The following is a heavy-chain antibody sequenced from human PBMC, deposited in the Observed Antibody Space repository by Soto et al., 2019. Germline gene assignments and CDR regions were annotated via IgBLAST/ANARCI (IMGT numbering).Heavy chain of an antibody. CDR3: ARGKYSSGWDDY. Sequence: QVQLVQSGAEVKKPGASVKVSCKASGYTFTGYYMHWVRQAPEQGLEWMGWINPNSGGTNYAQKFQGWVTMTRDTSIRTDYMELSRLRSDDTAVYYCARGKYSSGWDDYWGQGTLVTVSS. CDR1: GYTFTGYY. V-gene: IGHV1-2*04. J-gene: IGHJ4*02. D-gene: IGHD6-19*01. CDR2: INPNSGGT.